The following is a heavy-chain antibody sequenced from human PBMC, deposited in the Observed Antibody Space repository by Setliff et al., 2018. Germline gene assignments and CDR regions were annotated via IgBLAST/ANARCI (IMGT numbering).Heavy chain of an antibody. CDR1: GFVVSNNE. V-gene: IGHV3-30-3*02. Sequence: PGGSLRLSCAASGFVVSNNELSWVRQAPEKGLEWVAVISSDGGNKYYADSVKGRFTIFRDNSKNTLYLEMNRLRTEDTAVYYCGKGDTVTSFYLISSWGQGTQVTVSS. CDR3: GKGDTVTSFYLISS. CDR2: ISSDGGNK. D-gene: IGHD4-4*01. J-gene: IGHJ4*02.